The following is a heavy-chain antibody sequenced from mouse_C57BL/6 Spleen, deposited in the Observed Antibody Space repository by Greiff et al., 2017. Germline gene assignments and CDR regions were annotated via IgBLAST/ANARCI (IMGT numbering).Heavy chain of an antibody. J-gene: IGHJ4*01. V-gene: IGHV3-6*01. D-gene: IGHD2-4*01. CDR2: ISYDGSN. CDR1: GYSITSGYY. Sequence: EVQLQESGPGLVKPSQSLSLTCSVTGYSITSGYYWNWIRQFPGNKLEWMGYISYDGSNNYNPSLKNRISITRDTSKNQFFLKLNSVTTEYTATYYCATIYYDYDVGMDYWGQGTSVTVSS. CDR3: ATIYYDYDVGMDY.